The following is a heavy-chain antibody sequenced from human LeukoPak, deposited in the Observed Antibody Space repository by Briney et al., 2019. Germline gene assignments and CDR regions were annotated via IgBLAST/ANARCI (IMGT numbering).Heavy chain of an antibody. CDR2: FDPEDGET. Sequence: GASVTVSCKVSGYTLTELSMHWVRQAPGKGLEWMGGFDPEDGETIYAQEFQGRVTMTEDTSTDTAYMELSSLRSEDTAVYYCATGGFYYYYGMDVWGQGTTVTVSS. CDR1: GYTLTELS. CDR3: ATGGFYYYYGMDV. J-gene: IGHJ6*02. D-gene: IGHD3-16*01. V-gene: IGHV1-24*01.